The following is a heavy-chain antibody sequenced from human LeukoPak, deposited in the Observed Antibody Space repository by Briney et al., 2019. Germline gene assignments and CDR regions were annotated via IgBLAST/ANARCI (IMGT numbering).Heavy chain of an antibody. Sequence: GGSLRLSCATSGFTFSSYGMHWVRQAPGKGLEWVTFIRYDASNKYYADFVRGRFTISRDNSKNTLYLQLNSLRAEDTAVYYCARTYYDFWSGPYAFDIWGQGTMVTVSS. CDR1: GFTFSSYG. V-gene: IGHV3-30*02. CDR2: IRYDASNK. D-gene: IGHD3-3*01. CDR3: ARTYYDFWSGPYAFDI. J-gene: IGHJ3*02.